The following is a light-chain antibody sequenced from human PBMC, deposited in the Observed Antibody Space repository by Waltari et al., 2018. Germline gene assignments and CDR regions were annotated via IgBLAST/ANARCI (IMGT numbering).Light chain of an antibody. V-gene: IGLV8-61*01. Sequence: QTVVTQEPSLSVSPGGAVTLTCALSSGSLSPTSYASWYQQTPGQPPRTLVYKANSRSAGVPDRFSGSILGNRAALTITGAQAEDESDYYCLLYLGSGIFVFGGGTKLTVL. CDR3: LLYLGSGIFV. J-gene: IGLJ3*02. CDR1: SGSLSPTSY. CDR2: KAN.